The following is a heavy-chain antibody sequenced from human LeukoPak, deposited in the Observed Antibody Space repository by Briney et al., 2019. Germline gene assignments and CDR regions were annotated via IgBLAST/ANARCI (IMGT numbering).Heavy chain of an antibody. CDR2: ISYDGSNK. J-gene: IGHJ4*02. D-gene: IGHD6-19*01. V-gene: IGHV3-30-3*01. Sequence: GGSLRLSCAASGFTFSSYAMSWVRQAPGKGLEWVAVISYDGSNKYYADSVKGRFTISRDNSKNTLYLQMNSLRAEDTAVYYCAPFSYSSGWYINWGQGTLVTVSS. CDR3: APFSYSSGWYIN. CDR1: GFTFSSYA.